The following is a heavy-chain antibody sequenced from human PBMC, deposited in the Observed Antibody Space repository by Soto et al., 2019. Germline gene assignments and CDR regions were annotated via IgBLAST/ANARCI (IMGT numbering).Heavy chain of an antibody. CDR1: GYISTSYW. Sequence: VESLTISCKVSGYISTSYWIGCLRQRPGKGLEWMGIIYPGDSDTRYSPSFQGQVTISADKSISTAYLQWSSLKASDTAMYYCASKRDLQYYYYGMDVWGQGITVTVSS. CDR2: IYPGDSDT. D-gene: IGHD4-4*01. V-gene: IGHV5-51*01. CDR3: ASKRDLQYYYYGMDV. J-gene: IGHJ6*02.